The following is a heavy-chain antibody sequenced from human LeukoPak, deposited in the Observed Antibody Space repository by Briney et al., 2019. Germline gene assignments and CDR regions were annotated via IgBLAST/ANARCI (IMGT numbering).Heavy chain of an antibody. Sequence: SETLSLTCTVSGGSISSYYWSWIRQPPGKGLEWIGYIYYSGSTNYNPSLKSRVTISVDTSKNQFSLKLSSVTAADTAVYYCASMIAAPLDAFDIWGQGSMVTVSS. V-gene: IGHV4-59*08. CDR2: IYYSGST. CDR1: GGSISSYY. CDR3: ASMIAAPLDAFDI. D-gene: IGHD3-22*01. J-gene: IGHJ3*02.